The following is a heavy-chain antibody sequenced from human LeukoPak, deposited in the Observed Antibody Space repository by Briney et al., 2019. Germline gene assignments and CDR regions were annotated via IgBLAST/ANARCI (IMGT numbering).Heavy chain of an antibody. J-gene: IGHJ3*02. CDR2: ISSNGGST. CDR1: GFTFSSYA. V-gene: IGHV3-64*01. Sequence: PGGSLRLSCAASGFTFSSYAMHWVRQAPGKGLEYVSAISSNGGSTYYANSVKGRFTISRDNSKNTLYLQMGSLRAEDMAVYYCARGAPSKYSSSSGENAFDIWAQGTMVTVSS. D-gene: IGHD6-6*01. CDR3: ARGAPSKYSSSSGENAFDI.